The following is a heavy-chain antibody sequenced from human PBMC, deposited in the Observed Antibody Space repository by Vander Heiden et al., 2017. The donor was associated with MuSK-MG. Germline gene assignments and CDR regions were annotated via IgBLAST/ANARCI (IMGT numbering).Heavy chain of an antibody. J-gene: IGHJ4*02. Sequence: QSPGQGLEWMGGIIPIFGTANYAQKFQGRVTITADESTSTAYMELSSLRSEDTAVYYCARDRCGDSSGWYWNYWGQGTMVTVSS. CDR2: IIPIFGTA. V-gene: IGHV1-69*01. D-gene: IGHD6-19*01. CDR3: ARDRCGDSSGWYWNY.